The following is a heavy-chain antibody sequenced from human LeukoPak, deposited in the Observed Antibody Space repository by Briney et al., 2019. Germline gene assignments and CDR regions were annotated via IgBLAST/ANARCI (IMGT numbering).Heavy chain of an antibody. CDR2: IIPIFGTA. V-gene: IGHV1-69*13. Sequence: ASVKVSCKASGGTFSSYAISWVRQAPGQGLEWMGGIIPIFGTANYAQKFQGRVTITADESTSTAYMELSSLRPEDTAVYYCASLGSTVTSLDYWGQGTLVTVSS. D-gene: IGHD4-17*01. J-gene: IGHJ4*02. CDR1: GGTFSSYA. CDR3: ASLGSTVTSLDY.